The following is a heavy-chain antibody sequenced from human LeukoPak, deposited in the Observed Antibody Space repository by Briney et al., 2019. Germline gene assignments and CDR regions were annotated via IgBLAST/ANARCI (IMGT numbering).Heavy chain of an antibody. CDR3: AMGTGPGGQYYFDY. CDR1: GFTFSSYA. D-gene: IGHD3/OR15-3a*01. V-gene: IGHV3-30*04. Sequence: GGSLRLSCAASGFTFSSYAMHWVRQAPGKGLEWVAVISYDGSNKYYADSSKGRFTISRDNSKNTLYLKMNSLRAEDTAVYYCAMGTGPGGQYYFDYWGQGTLVTVSS. CDR2: ISYDGSNK. J-gene: IGHJ4*02.